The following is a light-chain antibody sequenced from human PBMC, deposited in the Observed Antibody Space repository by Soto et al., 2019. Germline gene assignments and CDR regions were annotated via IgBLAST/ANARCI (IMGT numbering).Light chain of an antibody. Sequence: EIVMTQSPATLSVSPRERATLSCRASQSVSGNLAWYHQKPGQAPRLLIYGASTRSTGVPARFSGSGSGTEFTLTISSLQSEDFAVYYCQQYSYWPRTFGQGTKVEI. J-gene: IGKJ1*01. CDR3: QQYSYWPRT. V-gene: IGKV3-15*01. CDR2: GAS. CDR1: QSVSGN.